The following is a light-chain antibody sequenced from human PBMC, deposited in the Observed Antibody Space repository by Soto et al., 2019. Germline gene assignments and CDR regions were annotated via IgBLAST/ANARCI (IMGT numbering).Light chain of an antibody. Sequence: QSALTQPPSVSGSPGQSVTISCTGTSTDFVSYNRVSWYQQPPATPPKLMIYEVSKRPSGVPDRFSGSKSGNTASLTISGLQAADEADYYCSLYTSENAYVFGTGTKLTVL. CDR3: SLYTSENAYV. CDR1: STDFVSYNR. V-gene: IGLV2-18*01. J-gene: IGLJ1*01. CDR2: EVS.